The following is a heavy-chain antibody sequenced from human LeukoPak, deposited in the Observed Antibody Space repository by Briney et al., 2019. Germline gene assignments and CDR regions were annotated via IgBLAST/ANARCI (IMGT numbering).Heavy chain of an antibody. CDR1: GFTFSNAW. CDR2: IKSKTDGGTT. CDR3: TTDWVPATDWNDGVG. D-gene: IGHD1-1*01. V-gene: IGHV3-15*01. Sequence: GRSLRLSCAASGFTFSNAWMSWVRQAPGKGLEWVGRIKSKTDGGTTDYAAPVKGRFTISRDDSKNTLYLQMNSLKTEDTAVYYCTTDWVPATDWNDGVGWGQGTLVTVSS. J-gene: IGHJ4*02.